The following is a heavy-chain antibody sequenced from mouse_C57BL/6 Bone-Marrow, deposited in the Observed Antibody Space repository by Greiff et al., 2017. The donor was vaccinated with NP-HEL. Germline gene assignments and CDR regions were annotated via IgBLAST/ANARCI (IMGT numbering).Heavy chain of an antibody. CDR2: ILPGSGST. Sequence: VQLQQSGAELMKPGASVKLSCKATGYTFTGYWIEWVKQRPGHGLEWIGEILPGSGSTNYNEKFKGKATFTADTSSNTAYMQLSSLTTEDSAIYYCARGGSYGYDGTALAYWGQGTLVTVSA. D-gene: IGHD2-2*01. CDR1: GYTFTGYW. V-gene: IGHV1-9*01. CDR3: ARGGSYGYDGTALAY. J-gene: IGHJ3*01.